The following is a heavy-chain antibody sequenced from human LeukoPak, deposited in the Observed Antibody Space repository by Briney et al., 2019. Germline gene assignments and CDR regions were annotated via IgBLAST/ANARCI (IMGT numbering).Heavy chain of an antibody. D-gene: IGHD2-15*01. CDR1: GYSFTSYW. CDR3: ARLPKDIVVVVAATH. Sequence: GESLKISCKGSGYSFTSYWIGWVRQMPGKGLELMGIIYPVDSDTRYSPSFQGQVTISADKSISTAYLQWSSLKASYTAMYYCARLPKDIVVVVAATHWGQGTLVTVSS. J-gene: IGHJ4*02. V-gene: IGHV5-51*01. CDR2: IYPVDSDT.